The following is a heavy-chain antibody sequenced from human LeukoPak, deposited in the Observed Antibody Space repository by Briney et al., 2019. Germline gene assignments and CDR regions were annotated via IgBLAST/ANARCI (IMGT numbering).Heavy chain of an antibody. V-gene: IGHV4-4*07. CDR1: GGSISSYY. CDR3: ARDSSANYYDILTGYSYFDY. J-gene: IGHJ4*02. D-gene: IGHD3-9*01. Sequence: SETLSLTCTVSGGSISSYYWSWIRQPAGKGLEGIGRIYTSGSTNYNPSLKSRVTMSVDTSKNQFSLKLSSVTAADTAVYYCARDSSANYYDILTGYSYFDYWGQGTLVTVSS. CDR2: IYTSGST.